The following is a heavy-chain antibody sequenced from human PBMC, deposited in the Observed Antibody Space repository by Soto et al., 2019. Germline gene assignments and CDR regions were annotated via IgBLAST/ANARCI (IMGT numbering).Heavy chain of an antibody. CDR1: GYTFTSYF. CDR3: ARQNYYSGMDV. J-gene: IGHJ6*02. V-gene: IGHV1-18*01. CDR2: ISAYNGNT. Sequence: GASVKVSCKASGYTFTSYFITWVRQAPGQGLEWMGCISAYNGNTNYAQILQGRVTMTTDTSTATAYMEMRSLGSDDTAVYYCARQNYYSGMDVWGQGTTVTVYS.